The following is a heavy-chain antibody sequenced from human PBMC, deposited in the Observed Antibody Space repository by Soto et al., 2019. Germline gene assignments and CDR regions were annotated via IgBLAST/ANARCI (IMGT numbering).Heavy chain of an antibody. Sequence: QVQLVQSGAEVKKPGSSVKVSCKASGGTFSSYAISWVRQAPGQGLEWMGGIIPIFGTANYAQKFQGRVTITADESTSTAYMELSSLRSEDTAVYYGARVAAARGDYYYYGMDVWGQGTTVTVSS. D-gene: IGHD6-6*01. CDR3: ARVAAARGDYYYYGMDV. CDR1: GGTFSSYA. J-gene: IGHJ6*02. CDR2: IIPIFGTA. V-gene: IGHV1-69*19.